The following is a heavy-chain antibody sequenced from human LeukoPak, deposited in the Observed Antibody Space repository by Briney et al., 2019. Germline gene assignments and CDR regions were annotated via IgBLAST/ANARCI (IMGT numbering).Heavy chain of an antibody. D-gene: IGHD6-19*01. CDR1: GYTFTSYG. J-gene: IGHJ5*02. Sequence: AASVKVSCKASGYTFTSYGISWVRQAPGQGLEWLGWINPNSGGTNYAQKFQGRVTMTRDTSISTAYMELSRLRSDDTAVYYCAREPGSGWYSWFDPWGQGTLVTVSS. V-gene: IGHV1-2*02. CDR3: AREPGSGWYSWFDP. CDR2: INPNSGGT.